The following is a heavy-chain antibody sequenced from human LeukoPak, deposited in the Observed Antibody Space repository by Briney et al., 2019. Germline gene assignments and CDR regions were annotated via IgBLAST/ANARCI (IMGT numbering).Heavy chain of an antibody. V-gene: IGHV4-39*07. CDR1: GGSISSSSYY. D-gene: IGHD2-2*01. CDR3: ARAKLVPDAFDI. J-gene: IGHJ3*02. Sequence: PSETLSLTCTVSGGSISSSSYYWGWIRQSPGRGLEWIGSISYSGSTYYNPSLKSRVTILVDRSKNQFSLEVSSVTAADTAVYYCARAKLVPDAFDIWGQGTMVTVSS. CDR2: ISYSGST.